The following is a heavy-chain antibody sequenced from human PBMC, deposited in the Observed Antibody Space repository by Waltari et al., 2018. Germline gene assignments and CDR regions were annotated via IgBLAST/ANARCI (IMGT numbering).Heavy chain of an antibody. V-gene: IGHV4-38-2*01. D-gene: IGHD6-19*01. Sequence: QVQLQESGPGLVKPSATLSLTCAVSGYSISSGYYWGWIRQPPVKGLEWIGSIYHSGSTYYNPSLKSRVTISVDTSKNQFSLKLSSVTAADTAVYYCARHALMIAVADFDYWGQGTLVTVSS. CDR1: GYSISSGYY. CDR3: ARHALMIAVADFDY. CDR2: IYHSGST. J-gene: IGHJ4*02.